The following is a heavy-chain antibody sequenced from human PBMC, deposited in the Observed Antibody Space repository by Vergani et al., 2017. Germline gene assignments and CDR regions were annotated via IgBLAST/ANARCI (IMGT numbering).Heavy chain of an antibody. CDR1: GFTFSSYA. J-gene: IGHJ6*02. CDR2: ISGSGGST. D-gene: IGHD1-26*01. CDR3: AKNSGSNYNSYGMDV. V-gene: IGHV3-23*01. Sequence: EVQLLESGGGLVQPGGSLRLSCAAPGFTFSSYAMSWVRQAPGKGLEWVSAISGSGGSTYYADSVKGRFTISRDNSKNTLYLQMNSLRAEDTAVYYCAKNSGSNYNSYGMDVWGQGRTVSVSS.